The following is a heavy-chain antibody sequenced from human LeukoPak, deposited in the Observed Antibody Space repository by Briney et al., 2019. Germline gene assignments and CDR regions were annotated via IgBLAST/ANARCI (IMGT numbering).Heavy chain of an antibody. J-gene: IGHJ3*02. V-gene: IGHV1-69*05. D-gene: IGHD3-22*01. CDR3: ARAFGDSRKDDAFDI. Sequence: SVKVSCKAYGNTFTGHYIHWVRQAPGQGLEWMGRIIPIFGTANYAQKFQGRVTITTDESTSTAYMELSSLRSEDTAVYYCARAFGDSRKDDAFDIWGQGTMVTVSS. CDR2: IIPIFGTA. CDR1: GNTFTGHY.